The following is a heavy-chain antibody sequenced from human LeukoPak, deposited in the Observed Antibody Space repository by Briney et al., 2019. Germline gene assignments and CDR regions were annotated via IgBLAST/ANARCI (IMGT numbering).Heavy chain of an antibody. D-gene: IGHD6-13*01. J-gene: IGHJ4*02. Sequence: GGSLRLSCAASGFTFSSYGMHWVRQAPGKGLEWVAVISYDGSNKYYADSVKGRFTISRDNSKNTLYLQMNSLRAEDTAVYYCARDSSSSWYFDYWGQGTLVTVSS. CDR2: ISYDGSNK. CDR1: GFTFSSYG. CDR3: ARDSSSSWYFDY. V-gene: IGHV3-30*03.